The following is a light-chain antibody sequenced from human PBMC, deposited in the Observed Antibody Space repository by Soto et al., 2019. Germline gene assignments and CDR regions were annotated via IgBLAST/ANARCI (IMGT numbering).Light chain of an antibody. CDR2: GAS. CDR1: QSVSSDY. V-gene: IGKV3-20*01. J-gene: IGKJ3*01. Sequence: EIVLTQSPDTLSLSPGERATLSCRASQSVSSDYLAWYQQKPGQAPRLLIYGASRRATGIPDRFSGSGSGTDFILTISRQEPEDFAVYYCQHYDNSPPSVTFGPGTKVDIK. CDR3: QHYDNSPPSVT.